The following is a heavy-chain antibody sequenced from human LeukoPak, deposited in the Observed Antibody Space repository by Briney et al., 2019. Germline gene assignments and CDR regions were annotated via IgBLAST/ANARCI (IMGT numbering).Heavy chain of an antibody. CDR2: INPNSGGT. J-gene: IGHJ4*02. CDR1: RYTFTGYY. Sequence: ASVTVSCTASRYTFTGYYMHWVRQAPGQGLEWMGWINPNSGGTNYAQKFQGRVTMTRDTSISTAYMELSRLRSDDTAVYYCARGFCSGGSCYYYFDYWGQGTLVTVSS. CDR3: ARGFCSGGSCYYYFDY. V-gene: IGHV1-2*02. D-gene: IGHD2-15*01.